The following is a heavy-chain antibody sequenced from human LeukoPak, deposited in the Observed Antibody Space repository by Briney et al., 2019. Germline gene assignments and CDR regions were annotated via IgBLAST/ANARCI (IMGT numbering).Heavy chain of an antibody. V-gene: IGHV5-51*01. J-gene: IGHJ4*02. Sequence: GESLKISCKGSGYSFTSYWIGWVRQMPGKGLEWMGIIYTGDSDTRYSPSFQGQVTISADKSISTAYLQWSSLKASDTAMYYCARRYYYDSSGYYYYYFDYWGQGTLVTVSS. CDR3: ARRYYYDSSGYYYYYFDY. CDR2: IYTGDSDT. D-gene: IGHD3-22*01. CDR1: GYSFTSYW.